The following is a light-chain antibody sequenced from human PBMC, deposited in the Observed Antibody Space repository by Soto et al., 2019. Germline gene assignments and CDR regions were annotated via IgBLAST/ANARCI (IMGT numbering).Light chain of an antibody. Sequence: QSALTQPPSASGSPGQSITISCTGTSSDVGGYKYVSWYQQHPGKAPKLMFYDVSNRPSGVSDRFAGSKSGNTATLTISGVQGEDDAEYYCSYYTGGSTYVFGTGTKLTVL. CDR2: DVS. V-gene: IGLV2-14*01. CDR1: SSDVGGYKY. CDR3: SYYTGGSTYV. J-gene: IGLJ1*01.